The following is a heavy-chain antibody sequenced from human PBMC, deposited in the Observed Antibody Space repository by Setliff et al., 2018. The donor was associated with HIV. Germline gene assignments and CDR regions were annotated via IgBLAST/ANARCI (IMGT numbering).Heavy chain of an antibody. CDR1: GLLVSRNY. CDR2: IRSGGDT. V-gene: IGHV3-66*02. J-gene: IGHJ5*02. Sequence: GGSLRLSCAASGLLVSRNYINWVRQAPGKGLEWVSIIRSGGDTHYADSVQGRLTVSRDISKNTVFLRLNSLRVEDTAVYFCAGDPFGGGDLINGVPWGQGTLVTVSS. D-gene: IGHD3-16*01. CDR3: AGDPFGGGDLINGVP.